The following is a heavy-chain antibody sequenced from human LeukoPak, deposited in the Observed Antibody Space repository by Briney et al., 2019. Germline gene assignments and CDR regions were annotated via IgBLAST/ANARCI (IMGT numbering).Heavy chain of an antibody. CDR1: GGSISSGAYS. D-gene: IGHD3-3*01. J-gene: IGHJ3*02. Sequence: SETLSLTCAVSGGSISSGAYSWSWIRQPPRKGLEWIGYVYYSGGTYYNPSLKSRVTISVDTSKNQFSLKLSSVTAADTAVYYCASERSGSEIFARSFDIWGQGTMVTVSS. V-gene: IGHV4-30-4*07. CDR3: ASERSGSEIFARSFDI. CDR2: VYYSGGT.